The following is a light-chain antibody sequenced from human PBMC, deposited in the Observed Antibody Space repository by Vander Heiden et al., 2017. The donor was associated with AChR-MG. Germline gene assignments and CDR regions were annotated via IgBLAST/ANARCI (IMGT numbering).Light chain of an antibody. CDR2: DVS. Sequence: QSALTQPASVSGSPGQSITISCTGTRSDVGGYNYVSWYHQHPGKAPKLMIYDVSKRPSGVSNRFSGTKSGNTASLTISGLQAEDEADYYCSSYTRSSAVVFGGGTKLTVL. CDR3: SSYTRSSAVV. V-gene: IGLV2-14*01. J-gene: IGLJ2*01. CDR1: RSDVGGYNY.